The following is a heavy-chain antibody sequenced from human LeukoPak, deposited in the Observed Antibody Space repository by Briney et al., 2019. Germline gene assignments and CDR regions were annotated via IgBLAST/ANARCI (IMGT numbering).Heavy chain of an antibody. CDR3: ARVQKSSTAMAKWGHFDY. Sequence: WXXQPPGKGLEWIGEINHSGSTNYNPSLKSRVTISVDTSKNQFSLKLSSVTAADTAVYYCARVQKSSTAMAKWGHFDYWGQGTXVTVSS. J-gene: IGHJ4*02. D-gene: IGHD5-18*01. CDR2: INHSGST. V-gene: IGHV4-34*01.